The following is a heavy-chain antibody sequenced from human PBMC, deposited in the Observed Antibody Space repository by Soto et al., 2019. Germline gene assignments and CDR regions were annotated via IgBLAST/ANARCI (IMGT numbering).Heavy chain of an antibody. CDR3: ARDSVEEDVVVVAASYFDY. V-gene: IGHV3-33*01. J-gene: IGHJ4*02. Sequence: GGSLRLSCAASGFTFSSYGMHWVCQAPGKGLEWVAVIWYDGSNKYYADSVKGRFTISRDNSKNTLYLQMNSLRAEDTAVYYSARDSVEEDVVVVAASYFDYWGQGTLVTVSS. D-gene: IGHD2-15*01. CDR2: IWYDGSNK. CDR1: GFTFSSYG.